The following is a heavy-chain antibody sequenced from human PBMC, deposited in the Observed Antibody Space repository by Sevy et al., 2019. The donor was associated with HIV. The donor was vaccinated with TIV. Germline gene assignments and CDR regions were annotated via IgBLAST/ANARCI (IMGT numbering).Heavy chain of an antibody. Sequence: GGSLRLSCAASGFTFDDYAMHWVRQAPGKGLEWVSGISWNSGSIGYADSVKGRFTISRYNAKNSLYLQMNSLRAEDTALYYCASTEWFGVYYFDYWGHGTLVTVSS. CDR1: GFTFDDYA. CDR3: ASTEWFGVYYFDY. J-gene: IGHJ4*01. D-gene: IGHD3-10*01. V-gene: IGHV3-9*01. CDR2: ISWNSGSI.